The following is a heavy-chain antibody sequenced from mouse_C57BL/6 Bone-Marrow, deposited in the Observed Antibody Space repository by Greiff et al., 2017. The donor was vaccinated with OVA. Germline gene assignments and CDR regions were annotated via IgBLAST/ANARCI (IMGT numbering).Heavy chain of an antibody. V-gene: IGHV1-26*01. D-gene: IGHD3-2*02. Sequence: VQLQQSGPELVKPGASVKISCKASGYTFTDYYMNWVKQSHGKSLEWIGDINPNNGGTSYNQKFKGKATLTVDKSSSTAYMELRSLTSEDSAVYYWARERQQLRLPYFDYWGQGTTLTVSS. CDR1: GYTFTDYY. CDR2: INPNNGGT. J-gene: IGHJ2*01. CDR3: ARERQQLRLPYFDY.